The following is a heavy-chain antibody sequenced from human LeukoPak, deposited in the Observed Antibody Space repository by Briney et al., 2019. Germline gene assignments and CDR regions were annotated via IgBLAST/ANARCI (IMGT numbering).Heavy chain of an antibody. Sequence: SETLSLTCTVSGGPISSYYWSWIRQPPGKGLEWIGYIYYSGSTNYNPSLKSRVTISVDTSKNQFSLKLSSVTAADTAVYYCARDHSNYGEDYWGQGTLVTVSS. CDR1: GGPISSYY. J-gene: IGHJ4*02. CDR2: IYYSGST. CDR3: ARDHSNYGEDY. D-gene: IGHD4-4*01. V-gene: IGHV4-59*01.